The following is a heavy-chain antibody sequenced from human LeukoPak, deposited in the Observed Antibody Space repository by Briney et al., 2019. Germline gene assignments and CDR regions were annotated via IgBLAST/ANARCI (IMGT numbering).Heavy chain of an antibody. CDR2: ISYDGSNK. CDR3: AKAALGYYDSSGYYYFNWFDP. Sequence: GGSLRLSCAASGFTFSSYGMHWVRQAPGKGLEWVAVISYDGSNKYYADSVKGRFTISRDNSKNTLYLQMNSLRAEDTAVYYCAKAALGYYDSSGYYYFNWFDPWGQGTLVTVSS. CDR1: GFTFSSYG. V-gene: IGHV3-30*18. D-gene: IGHD3-22*01. J-gene: IGHJ5*02.